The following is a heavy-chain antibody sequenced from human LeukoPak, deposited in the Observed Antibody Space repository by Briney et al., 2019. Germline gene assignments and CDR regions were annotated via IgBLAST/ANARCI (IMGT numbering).Heavy chain of an antibody. D-gene: IGHD5-24*01. V-gene: IGHV4-59*01. CDR3: ARTPDVTRWVQPFDY. CDR1: GGSISSYC. J-gene: IGHJ4*02. CDR2: IYYSGST. Sequence: SSETQSLICTVSGGSISSYCWSWIRQPPGKGLEWIGYIYYSGSTNYNPSLKSRVTISVDTSKNQFSLRLSSVTAADTAFYYCARTPDVTRWVQPFDYWGEGVLGTVSS.